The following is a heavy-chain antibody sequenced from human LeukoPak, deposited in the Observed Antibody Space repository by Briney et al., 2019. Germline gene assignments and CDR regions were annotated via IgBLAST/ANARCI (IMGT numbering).Heavy chain of an antibody. CDR1: GFTFSRYN. D-gene: IGHD2-15*01. CDR3: ARDDGGSCHP. J-gene: IGHJ5*02. Sequence: GGSLRLSCAAPGFTFSRYNMRWVRQAPGEGVEWVSYSIRSSTSIYNADSMNGRVTISRDNSKNTLYLQKNSLRDEDTAVYYCARDDGGSCHPWGQGALVTVSS. V-gene: IGHV3-48*02. CDR2: SIRSSTSI.